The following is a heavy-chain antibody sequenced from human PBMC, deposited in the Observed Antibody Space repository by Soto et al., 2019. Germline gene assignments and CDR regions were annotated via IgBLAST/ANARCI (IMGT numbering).Heavy chain of an antibody. V-gene: IGHV3-30*18. CDR2: ISYDGSNE. CDR1: GVNLSSYG. Sequence: PGGSLRISCAASGVNLSSYGIHWVRQAPGKGLEWVAVISYDGSNEYYSDSVKGRFTISRDNSKNTLYLQMNSLRVEDTAVYYCAKVTTFRGSSRKGMDVWGQGTTVTVSS. CDR3: AKVTTFRGSSRKGMDV. D-gene: IGHD3-10*01. J-gene: IGHJ6*02.